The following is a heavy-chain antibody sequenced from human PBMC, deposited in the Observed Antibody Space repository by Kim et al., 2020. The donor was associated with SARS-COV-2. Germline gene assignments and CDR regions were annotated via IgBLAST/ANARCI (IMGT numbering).Heavy chain of an antibody. V-gene: IGHV3-21*04. Sequence: GGSLRLSCAASGFTFSSYSMNWVRQAPGKGLEWVSSISSSSSYIYYADSVKGRFTISRDNAKNSLYLQMNSLRAEDTAVYYCARGGSSWPRYYFDYWGQGTLVTVSS. J-gene: IGHJ4*02. CDR2: ISSSSSYI. CDR3: ARGGSSWPRYYFDY. D-gene: IGHD6-13*01. CDR1: GFTFSSYS.